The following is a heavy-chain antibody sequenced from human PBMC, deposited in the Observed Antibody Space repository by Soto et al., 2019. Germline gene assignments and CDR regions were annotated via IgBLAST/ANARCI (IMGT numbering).Heavy chain of an antibody. D-gene: IGHD2-2*01. CDR3: ARDLMSLGYCSSTSCYGGMDV. CDR1: GGTFSSYA. V-gene: IGHV1-69*06. J-gene: IGHJ6*02. Sequence: EASVKVSCKASGGTFSSYAISWVRQAPGQGLEWMGGIIPIFGTANYAQKFQGRVTITADKSTSTAYMELSSLRSEDTAVYYCARDLMSLGYCSSTSCYGGMDVWGQGTTVTVSS. CDR2: IIPIFGTA.